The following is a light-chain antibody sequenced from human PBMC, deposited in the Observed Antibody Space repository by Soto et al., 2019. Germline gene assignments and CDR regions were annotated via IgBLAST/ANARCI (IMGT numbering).Light chain of an antibody. Sequence: IVLTQSPATLSLSPGERASLSCRASESVGNYLAWYQEKPGQAPRLLIYDASNRATGIPPRFSGSGSGTDFTLTISSLEPEDFAVYSCQQRSSWPPPTFGGGTKGEI. J-gene: IGKJ4*01. CDR2: DAS. V-gene: IGKV3-11*01. CDR3: QQRSSWPPPT. CDR1: ESVGNY.